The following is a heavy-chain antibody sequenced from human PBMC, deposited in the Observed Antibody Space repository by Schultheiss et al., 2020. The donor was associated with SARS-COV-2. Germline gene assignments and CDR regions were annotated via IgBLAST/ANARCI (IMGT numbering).Heavy chain of an antibody. D-gene: IGHD3-3*01. J-gene: IGHJ6*02. CDR1: GFTFSSYA. Sequence: GGSLRLSCAASGFTFSSYAMHWVRQAPGKGLEWVAVISYDGTNDYYADSVKGRFTISRDNFKNTLYLQMNSLRAEDTAVYYCARVRVTSGWNYYYGMDVWGQGTTVTVSS. V-gene: IGHV3-30*14. CDR3: ARVRVTSGWNYYYGMDV. CDR2: ISYDGTND.